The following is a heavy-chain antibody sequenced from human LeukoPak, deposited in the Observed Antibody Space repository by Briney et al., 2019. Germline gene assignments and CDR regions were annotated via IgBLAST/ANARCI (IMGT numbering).Heavy chain of an antibody. CDR1: GFTVSNNY. CDR2: IYSGGST. CDR3: ARAGISGPDAVDY. J-gene: IGHJ4*02. D-gene: IGHD3-3*02. V-gene: IGHV3-53*01. Sequence: PGGSLRLSCAASGFTVSNNYMAWVRQAPGKGLEWVSLIYSGGSTYYADSVKGRFTISRDNSTNTLYLQMNSVRAEDTAVYYCARAGISGPDAVDYWGQGTLVTVSS.